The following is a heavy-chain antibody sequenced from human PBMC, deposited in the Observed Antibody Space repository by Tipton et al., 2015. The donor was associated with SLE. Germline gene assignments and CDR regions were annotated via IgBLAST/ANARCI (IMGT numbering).Heavy chain of an antibody. CDR2: SNPSGNT. Sequence: TLSLTCAVYGGSFSGYYWSWIRQPPGKGLEWVGESNPSGNTNYNPSLKSRVTISVDTSKNQLSLKVTSVTAADTAVYYCVRVVPRGGTDYWGQGTLITVSS. D-gene: IGHD2-15*01. J-gene: IGHJ4*02. CDR1: GGSFSGYY. V-gene: IGHV4-34*01. CDR3: VRVVPRGGTDY.